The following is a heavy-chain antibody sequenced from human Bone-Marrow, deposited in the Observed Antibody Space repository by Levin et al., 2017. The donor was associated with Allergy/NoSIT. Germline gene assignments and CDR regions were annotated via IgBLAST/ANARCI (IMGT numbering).Heavy chain of an antibody. V-gene: IGHV4-59*01. CDR1: GDSISRYY. Sequence: SETLSLTCTVSGDSISRYYWSWIRQPPGKGLEWIGYIYYSGSTNYNPSLKSRVTISVDTSKNQFSLDLNFVTDADTAVYYCARDAQTSPTRNYGMDVWGQGTTVTVSS. CDR3: ARDAQTSPTRNYGMDV. CDR2: IYYSGST. J-gene: IGHJ6*02.